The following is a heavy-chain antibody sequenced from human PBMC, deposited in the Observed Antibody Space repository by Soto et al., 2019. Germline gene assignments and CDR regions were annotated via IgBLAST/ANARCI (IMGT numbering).Heavy chain of an antibody. CDR3: ARGVSSGWYRREDY. D-gene: IGHD6-19*01. J-gene: IGHJ4*02. CDR2: INHSGST. V-gene: IGHV4-34*01. Sequence: PSETLSLTCAVYGGSFSGYYWSWIRQPPGKGLEWIGEINHSGSTNYNPSLKSRVTISVDTSKNQFSLKLSSVTAADTAVYYCARGVSSGWYRREDYWGQGTLVTVSS. CDR1: GGSFSGYY.